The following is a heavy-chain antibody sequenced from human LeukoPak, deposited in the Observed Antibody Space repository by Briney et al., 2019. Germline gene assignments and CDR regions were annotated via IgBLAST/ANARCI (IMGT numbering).Heavy chain of an antibody. CDR2: IYYSGST. Sequence: SQTLSLTGTVSGGSISSGGYYWSWIRQHPGKGLEWIGYIYYSGSTYYNPSLKSRVTISVDTSKNQFSLKLSSVTAADTAVYYCARDSSLSRGAIDYWGQGTLVTVSS. V-gene: IGHV4-31*03. CDR1: GGSISSGGYY. CDR3: ARDSSLSRGAIDY. J-gene: IGHJ4*02. D-gene: IGHD3-10*01.